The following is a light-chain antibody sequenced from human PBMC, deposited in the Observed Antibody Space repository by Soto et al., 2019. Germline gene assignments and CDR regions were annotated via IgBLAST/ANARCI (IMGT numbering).Light chain of an antibody. CDR3: SSYTTRSSLYV. Sequence: QSALTQPASVSGSPGQSITISCTGTRTDVGGYNFVSWYQQHPGKAPKLMIFEVSNRPTGVSNRFSGSKSDNTASLTISGLQADDEADYYCSSYTTRSSLYVFGTGTRSPS. V-gene: IGLV2-14*01. CDR1: RTDVGGYNF. CDR2: EVS. J-gene: IGLJ1*01.